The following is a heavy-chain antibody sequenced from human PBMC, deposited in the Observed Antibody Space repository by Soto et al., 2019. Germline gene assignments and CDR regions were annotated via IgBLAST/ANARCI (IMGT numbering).Heavy chain of an antibody. CDR1: GFTFSSYG. Sequence: GGSLRLSCAASGFTFSSYGMHWVHQAPGKGLEWVAVIWYDGSNKYYADSVKGRFTISRDNAKNTLYLQMNSLRAEDTAVYYCARVYCSGGSCYSVDYWGQGTLVTVSS. V-gene: IGHV3-33*01. CDR3: ARVYCSGGSCYSVDY. J-gene: IGHJ4*02. D-gene: IGHD2-15*01. CDR2: IWYDGSNK.